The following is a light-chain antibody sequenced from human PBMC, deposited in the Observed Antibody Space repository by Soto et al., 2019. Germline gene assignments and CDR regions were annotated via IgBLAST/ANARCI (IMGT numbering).Light chain of an antibody. V-gene: IGLV1-44*01. Sequence: QSVLTQPPSASGTPGQRITISCSGSGSNIGSHSVNWYQQLPGTAPKLLIYRSSQRPSGVPDRFSGSKSGTSASLAISGLQSGDEADYYCALWDYSLNGPVFGGGTQLTVL. CDR3: ALWDYSLNGPV. J-gene: IGLJ7*01. CDR1: GSNIGSHS. CDR2: RSS.